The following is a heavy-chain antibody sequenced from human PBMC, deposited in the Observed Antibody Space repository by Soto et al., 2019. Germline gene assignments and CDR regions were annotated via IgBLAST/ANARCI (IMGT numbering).Heavy chain of an antibody. D-gene: IGHD3-3*01. Sequence: SETLSLTCTVFGGSIRPYYWSWIRQPPGKELEWIGYIYYTGSTNYNPSLKSRVTISVDTSKNQFSLKLSSVTAADTAVYYCARFVPVEWLLGGHYFDYWGQGTLVTVSS. V-gene: IGHV4-59*01. CDR2: IYYTGST. J-gene: IGHJ4*02. CDR1: GGSIRPYY. CDR3: ARFVPVEWLLGGHYFDY.